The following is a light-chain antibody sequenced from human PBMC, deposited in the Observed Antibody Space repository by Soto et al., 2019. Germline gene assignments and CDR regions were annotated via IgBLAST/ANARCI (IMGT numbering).Light chain of an antibody. J-gene: IGKJ2*01. CDR1: QSLLHSNGYNY. V-gene: IGKV2-28*01. CDR3: MQALQTPYT. Sequence: DIVMTQSPLSLPVTPGEPASISCRSSQSLLHSNGYNYLDWYLQKPGQSPQLLIYLGSNRASGVPDRFSGSGPGTDFTLKISRVEAEDVGVYYCMQALQTPYTFGQGTKVDIK. CDR2: LGS.